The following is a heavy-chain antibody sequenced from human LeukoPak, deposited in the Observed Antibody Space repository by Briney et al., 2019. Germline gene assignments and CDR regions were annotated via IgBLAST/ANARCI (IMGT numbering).Heavy chain of an antibody. D-gene: IGHD1-26*01. J-gene: IGHJ4*02. V-gene: IGHV3-23*01. CDR2: INYLGLRT. CDR1: GFSFCDSD. Sequence: GGSLRLSCAASGFSFCDSDMNWFRQAPGEGPQWVANINYLGLRTYYADSVKGRFTIARDNSKNMLFLQMDGLRVEDTALYYCAKDPNWEGGYWGQGTLVTVSS. CDR3: AKDPNWEGGY.